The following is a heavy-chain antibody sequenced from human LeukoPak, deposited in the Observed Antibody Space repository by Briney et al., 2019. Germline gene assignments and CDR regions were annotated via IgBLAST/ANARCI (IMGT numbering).Heavy chain of an antibody. V-gene: IGHV3-23*01. D-gene: IGHD3-16*02. CDR2: IRGSGGST. CDR3: AKVSCDYVWGSYRCPFDY. Sequence: GASLRLSCAASGFTFSSYAMNWVRQAPGKGLEWVSAIRGSGGSTYYADSVKGRFTISRDNSKNTLYLQMNSLRAEDTAVYYCAKVSCDYVWGSYRCPFDYWGQGTLVTVSS. J-gene: IGHJ4*02. CDR1: GFTFSSYA.